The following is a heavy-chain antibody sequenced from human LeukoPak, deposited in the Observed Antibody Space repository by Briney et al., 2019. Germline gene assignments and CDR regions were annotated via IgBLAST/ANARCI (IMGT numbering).Heavy chain of an antibody. CDR3: ARGDSSGYYYVYQNAFDI. D-gene: IGHD3-22*01. V-gene: IGHV1-69*13. J-gene: IGHJ3*02. Sequence: SVKVSCKASGGTFSSYAISWVQQAPGQGLEWMGGIIPIFGTANYAQKFQGRVTITADEPTSTAYMELSSLRSEDTAVYYCARGDSSGYYYVYQNAFDIWGQGTMVTVSS. CDR2: IIPIFGTA. CDR1: GGTFSSYA.